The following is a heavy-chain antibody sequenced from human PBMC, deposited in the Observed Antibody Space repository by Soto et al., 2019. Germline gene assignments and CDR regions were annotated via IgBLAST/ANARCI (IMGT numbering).Heavy chain of an antibody. Sequence: EVQLVESGGGLVKPGGSLRLSCAASGFTFSSYRMNWVRQAPGKGLERVSSISSSSSYIYYADSVKGRFTISRDNAKNSLYLQMNSLRAEDTAVYYCAREGDYYDSSGYYGYWGQGTLVTVSS. D-gene: IGHD3-22*01. CDR2: ISSSSSYI. J-gene: IGHJ4*02. CDR3: AREGDYYDSSGYYGY. V-gene: IGHV3-21*01. CDR1: GFTFSSYR.